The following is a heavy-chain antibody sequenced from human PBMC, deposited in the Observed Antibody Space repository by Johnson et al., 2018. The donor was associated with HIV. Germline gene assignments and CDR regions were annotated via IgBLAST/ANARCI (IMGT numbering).Heavy chain of an antibody. CDR1: GFTVSSNY. CDR3: ARERSLVRGVMPGAFEI. Sequence: VQLVESGGGVVQPGGSLRLSCAASGFTVSSNYMSWVRQAPGQGLEWVSVIYSGGSTYYADSVKCRFPISRDNAKNSLYLQMNSLRAEDTALYYCARERSLVRGVMPGAFEIWGQGTMVTVSS. D-gene: IGHD3-10*01. J-gene: IGHJ3*02. CDR2: IYSGGST. V-gene: IGHV3-53*01.